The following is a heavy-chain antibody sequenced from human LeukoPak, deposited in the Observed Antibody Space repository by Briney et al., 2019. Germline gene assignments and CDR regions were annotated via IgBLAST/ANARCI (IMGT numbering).Heavy chain of an antibody. Sequence: PGGSLRLSCAASGFTFSSYSMNWVRQAPGKGLEWISHINTRSSTIYYADSVKGRFTSSRDNAKNSLYLQMNNLRDEDTAVYFCAKAGAYGALNTWGQGTLVTVSS. CDR3: AKAGAYGALNT. V-gene: IGHV3-48*02. CDR1: GFTFSSYS. D-gene: IGHD4-17*01. J-gene: IGHJ5*02. CDR2: INTRSSTI.